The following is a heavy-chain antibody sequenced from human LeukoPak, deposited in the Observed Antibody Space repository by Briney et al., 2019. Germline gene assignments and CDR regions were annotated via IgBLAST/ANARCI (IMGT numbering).Heavy chain of an antibody. D-gene: IGHD3-10*01. CDR1: GGPISSGDYY. Sequence: SETLSLTCTVSGGPISSGDYYWGWIRQPPGKGLEWIGSIYYSGSTYYNPSLKSRVTISVDTSKNQFSLKLSSVTAADTAVYYCARAKAGGYYGSGSYPFDPWGQGTLVTVSS. J-gene: IGHJ5*02. V-gene: IGHV4-39*07. CDR3: ARAKAGGYYGSGSYPFDP. CDR2: IYYSGST.